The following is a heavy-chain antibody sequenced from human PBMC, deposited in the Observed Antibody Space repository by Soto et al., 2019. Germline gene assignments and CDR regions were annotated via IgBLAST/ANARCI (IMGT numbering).Heavy chain of an antibody. CDR3: ARHCSSTSCYTHYYYGMDV. Sequence: GESLKISCKGSGYSFTSYWISWVRQMPGKGLEWMGRIDPSDSYTNYSPSFQGHVTISADKSISTAYLQWSSLKASDTAMYYCARHCSSTSCYTHYYYGMDVWGQGTTVTSP. CDR1: GYSFTSYW. V-gene: IGHV5-10-1*01. D-gene: IGHD2-2*02. CDR2: IDPSDSYT. J-gene: IGHJ6*02.